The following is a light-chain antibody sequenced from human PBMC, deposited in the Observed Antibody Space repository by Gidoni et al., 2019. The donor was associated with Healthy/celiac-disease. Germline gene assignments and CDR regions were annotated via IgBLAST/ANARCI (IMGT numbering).Light chain of an antibody. J-gene: IGLJ2*01. V-gene: IGLV3-1*01. CDR1: TLGDKY. CDR3: QAWDSSFEV. CDR2: QDS. Sequence: SYELTQPPSVSVSPGQTASITCSGDTLGDKYACWYQQKPGQSPVLVIYQDSKRPSGIPERFSGSNSGNTATLTISGTQAMDEADYYCQAWDSSFEVFGGGTKLTVL.